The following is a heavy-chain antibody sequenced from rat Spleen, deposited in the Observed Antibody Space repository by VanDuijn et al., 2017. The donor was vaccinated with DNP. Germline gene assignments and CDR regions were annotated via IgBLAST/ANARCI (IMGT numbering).Heavy chain of an antibody. CDR2: ISTGGGNT. CDR1: GLTFSDHN. Sequence: EVQLVESGGGLVQPGRSLKLSCAVSGLTFSDHNMAWVSQAPTKGLEWVASISTGGGNTYYRDSVKGRFTISRDNAKSTLYLQMDSLRSEDTATYYCARGRQPFDYWGQGVMVTVSS. D-gene: IGHD1-10*01. CDR3: ARGRQPFDY. V-gene: IGHV5-25*01. J-gene: IGHJ2*01.